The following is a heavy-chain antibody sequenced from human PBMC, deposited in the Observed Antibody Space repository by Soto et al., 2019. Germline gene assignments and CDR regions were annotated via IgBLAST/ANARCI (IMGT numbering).Heavy chain of an antibody. Sequence: ASVKVSCKASGGTFSSYAISWVRQAPGQGLEWMGGIIPIFGTANYAQKFQGRVTITADKSTSTAYMELSSLRSEDTAVYYCARGRGYCSSTSCLNWFDPWGQGTLVTVSS. CDR2: IIPIFGTA. J-gene: IGHJ5*02. V-gene: IGHV1-69*06. CDR3: ARGRGYCSSTSCLNWFDP. D-gene: IGHD2-2*01. CDR1: GGTFSSYA.